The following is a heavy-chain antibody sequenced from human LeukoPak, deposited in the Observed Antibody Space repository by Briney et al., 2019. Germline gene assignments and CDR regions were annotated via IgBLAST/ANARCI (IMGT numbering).Heavy chain of an antibody. CDR3: ARWGNSGYASGYFDY. D-gene: IGHD5-12*01. CDR2: IYYSGST. Sequence: SETLSLTCTVSGDSISSGGNHWSWLRQHPGKGLEWIGYIYYSGSTYYNPSLKSRLTISVDTSKNQFSLKLSSVTAADTAVYYCARWGNSGYASGYFDYWGHGTLVTVSS. V-gene: IGHV4-31*03. J-gene: IGHJ4*01. CDR1: GDSISSGGNH.